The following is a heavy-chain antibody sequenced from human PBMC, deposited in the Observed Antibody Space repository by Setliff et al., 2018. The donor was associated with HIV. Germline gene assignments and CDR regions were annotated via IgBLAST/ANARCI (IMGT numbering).Heavy chain of an antibody. CDR2: IDISGPT. V-gene: IGHV4-4*07. CDR3: ARDRHSSGLGSYGP. D-gene: IGHD3-10*01. Sequence: SETLSLTCTRSGVSFGVYRWSWIRQSAGRGLEWVGRIDISGPTDYNPSLKGRVAISVDTSRNQFSLRVTSVTAADTAVHFCARDRHSSGLGSYGPWGPGILVTVSS. CDR1: GVSFGVYR. J-gene: IGHJ5*02.